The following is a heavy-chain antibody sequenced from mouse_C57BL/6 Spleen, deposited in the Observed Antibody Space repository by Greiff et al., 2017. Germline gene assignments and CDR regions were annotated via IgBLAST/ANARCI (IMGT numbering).Heavy chain of an antibody. CDR1: GFTFSSYA. J-gene: IGHJ2*01. V-gene: IGHV5-4*01. Sequence: EVHLVESGGGLVKPGGSLKLSCAASGFTFSSYAMSWVRQTPEKRLEWVATISDGGSYTYYPDNVKGRFTISRDNAKNNLYLQMSHLKSEDTAMYYCARDGDYDEVFDYWGQGTTLTVSS. D-gene: IGHD2-4*01. CDR2: ISDGGSYT. CDR3: ARDGDYDEVFDY.